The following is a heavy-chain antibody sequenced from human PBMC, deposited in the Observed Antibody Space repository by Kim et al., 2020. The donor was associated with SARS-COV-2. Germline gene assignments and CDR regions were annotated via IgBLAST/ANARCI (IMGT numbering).Heavy chain of an antibody. D-gene: IGHD6-13*01. V-gene: IGHV4-39*01. CDR3: ARRGGQQLRYFQH. J-gene: IGHJ1*01. CDR2: IYYSGST. CDR1: GGSISSSSYY. Sequence: SETLSLTCTVSGGSISSSSYYWGWIRQPPGKGREWIGSIYYSGSTYYNPSLKSRVTISVDTSKNQFSLKLSSVTAADTAVYYCARRGGQQLRYFQHWGQRTLLTASP.